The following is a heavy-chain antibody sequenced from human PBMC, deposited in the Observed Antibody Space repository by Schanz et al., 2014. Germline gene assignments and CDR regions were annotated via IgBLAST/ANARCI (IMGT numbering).Heavy chain of an antibody. CDR1: GFTFSDHF. CDR3: ARDGDFDY. CDR2: IWYDGSNK. V-gene: IGHV3-33*01. J-gene: IGHJ4*02. Sequence: QVQLVESGGGVVQPGRSLRLSCAASGFTFSDHFMDWVRQAPGKGLEWVAIIWYDGSNKYYADSVKGRFTISRDNSKNTLFLQMSSLRAEDTAVYYCARDGDFDYWGQGTLVTVSS.